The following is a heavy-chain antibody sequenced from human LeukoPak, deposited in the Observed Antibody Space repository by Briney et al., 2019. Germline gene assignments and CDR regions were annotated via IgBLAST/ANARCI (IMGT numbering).Heavy chain of an antibody. CDR3: ARAAGPTKRPIVVVPAARKNRGHPGVFDP. D-gene: IGHD2-2*01. J-gene: IGHJ5*02. V-gene: IGHV4-30-4*01. CDR2: IYYSGST. Sequence: SETLSLTCTVSGGSISSGDYYWSWIRQPPGKGLEWIGYIYYSGSTYYNPSLKSRVTISVDTSKNQFSLKLSSVTAADTAVYYCARAAGPTKRPIVVVPAARKNRGHPGVFDPWGKGTLVTVSS. CDR1: GGSISSGDYY.